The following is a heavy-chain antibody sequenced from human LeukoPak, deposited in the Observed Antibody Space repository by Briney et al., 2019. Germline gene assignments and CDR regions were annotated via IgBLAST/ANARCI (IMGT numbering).Heavy chain of an antibody. CDR2: IIPIFGTA. CDR3: AFAPNSGYERTFDY. CDR1: FXSXA. V-gene: IGHV1-69*01. D-gene: IGHD5-12*01. J-gene: IGHJ4*02. Sequence: FXSXAISWVRQAPGQGLEWMGGIIPIFGTANYAQKFQGRVTITADESTSTAYMELSSLRSEDTAVYYCAFAPNSGYERTFDYWGQGTLVTVSS.